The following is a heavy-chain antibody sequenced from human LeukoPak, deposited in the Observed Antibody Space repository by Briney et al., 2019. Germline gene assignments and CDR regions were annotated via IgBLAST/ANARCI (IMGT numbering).Heavy chain of an antibody. J-gene: IGHJ4*02. CDR1: GFTFSSFS. Sequence: GGSLRLSCAASGFTFSSFSMSWVRRAPGKGLEWVSSITSSSNYIYYASSVRGRFTISRDNAKNSLYLQMNSLRAEDTAVYYCARDLRLWGQGTLVTVSS. V-gene: IGHV3-21*01. CDR3: ARDLRL. CDR2: ITSSSNYI.